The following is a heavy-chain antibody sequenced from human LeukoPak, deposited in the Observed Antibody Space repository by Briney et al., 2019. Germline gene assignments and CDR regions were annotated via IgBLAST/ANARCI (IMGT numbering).Heavy chain of an antibody. Sequence: SETLSLTCTVSGGSISSGGYYWSWIRQHPGKGLEWIGYIYYSGSTYYNPSLKSRVTISVDTSKNQFSLKLSSVTAADTAVYYCARSYYYDSSGYYAHWGQGTLVTVSS. CDR3: ARSYYYDSSGYYAH. V-gene: IGHV4-31*03. J-gene: IGHJ4*02. CDR2: IYYSGST. D-gene: IGHD3-22*01. CDR1: GGSISSGGYY.